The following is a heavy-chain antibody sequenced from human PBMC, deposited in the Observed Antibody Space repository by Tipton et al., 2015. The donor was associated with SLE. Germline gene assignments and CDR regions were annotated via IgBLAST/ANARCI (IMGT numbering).Heavy chain of an antibody. V-gene: IGHV4-59*01. CDR3: ARSMLTTKRVFDY. CDR2: IYYTGSS. CDR1: GGSMNDYY. J-gene: IGHJ4*02. Sequence: TLSLTCTVSGGSMNDYYWSWIRQPPGKGLEWIGYIYYTGSSNHNPPPKGRVTMSVDTSKNQFSLSVNSVTAADTAVYYCARSMLTTKRVFDYWGQGTLVTVSS. D-gene: IGHD3-16*01.